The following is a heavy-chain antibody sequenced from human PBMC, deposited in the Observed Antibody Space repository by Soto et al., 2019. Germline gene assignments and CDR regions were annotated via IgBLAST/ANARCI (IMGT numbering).Heavy chain of an antibody. V-gene: IGHV4-30-4*01. Sequence: SETLSLTCTVSGGSISSGGYYWSWIRQPPGKGLEWIGYIYYSGSTYYNPSLKSRVTISVDTSKNQFSLKLSSVTAADTAVYYCARVTMVRGVIIFFDYWGQGTLVTVSS. CDR2: IYYSGST. CDR1: GGSISSGGYY. D-gene: IGHD3-10*01. CDR3: ARVTMVRGVIIFFDY. J-gene: IGHJ4*02.